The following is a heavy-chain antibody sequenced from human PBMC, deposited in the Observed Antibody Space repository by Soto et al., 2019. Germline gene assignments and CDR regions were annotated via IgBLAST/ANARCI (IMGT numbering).Heavy chain of an antibody. CDR2: ILPIFGTT. Sequence: QVQLVQSGAEVKKPGYSVKVSCKASGGTFNTYNINWVRQAPGQGLEWMGRILPIFGTTNYAQRFQGRVTISADDYTSTDYMEFSSMRYENTAVYYCARDETGDTYYHYYGMDVWGQGTTVTVTS. CDR1: GGTFNTYN. J-gene: IGHJ6*02. CDR3: ARDETGDTYYHYYGMDV. D-gene: IGHD7-27*01. V-gene: IGHV1-69*18.